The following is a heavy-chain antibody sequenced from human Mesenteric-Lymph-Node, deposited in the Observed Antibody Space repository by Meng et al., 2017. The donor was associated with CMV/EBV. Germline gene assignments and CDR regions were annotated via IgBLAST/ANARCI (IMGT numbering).Heavy chain of an antibody. CDR1: FTFSSYW. D-gene: IGHD1-26*01. CDR3: AREAGAASYYYYGMDV. CDR2: INSDGSST. V-gene: IGHV3-74*01. Sequence: FTFSSYWMHWVRQAPGKGLVWVSRINSDGSSTSYADSVKGRFTISRDNAKNTLYLQMNSLRAEDTAVYYCAREAGAASYYYYGMDVWGQGTTVTVSS. J-gene: IGHJ6*02.